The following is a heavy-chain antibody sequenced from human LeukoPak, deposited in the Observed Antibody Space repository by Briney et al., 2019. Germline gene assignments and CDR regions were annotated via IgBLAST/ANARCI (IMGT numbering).Heavy chain of an antibody. CDR3: VREGGYDPFAY. J-gene: IGHJ4*02. CDR2: INSDGRSA. CDR1: GVTFSDYW. D-gene: IGHD5-12*01. Sequence: GGSLRLSCAASGVTFSDYWMHWVRQAPGKGLVWVSRINSDGRSANYADSVKGRFTISRDNAKNTLYLQMNSLKAEDTAVYYCVREGGYDPFAYWGQGTLVTVSS. V-gene: IGHV3-74*01.